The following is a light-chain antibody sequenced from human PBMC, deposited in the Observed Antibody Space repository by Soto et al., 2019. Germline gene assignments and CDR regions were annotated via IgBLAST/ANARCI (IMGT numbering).Light chain of an antibody. V-gene: IGLV6-57*01. Sequence: NFMLTQPHSVSESPGKTVIISCTRSSGSIASNYVQWYQQRPGSSPTTMIYEDNQRPSGVPDRFSGSIDSSSNSASLTISALETEDEADYYCQSYDATNQVFGGGTKLTVL. CDR2: EDN. CDR3: QSYDATNQV. CDR1: SGSIASNY. J-gene: IGLJ3*02.